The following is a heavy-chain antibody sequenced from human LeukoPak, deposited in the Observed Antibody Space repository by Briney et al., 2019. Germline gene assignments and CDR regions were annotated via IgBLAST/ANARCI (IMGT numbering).Heavy chain of an antibody. J-gene: IGHJ4*02. CDR3: ARDRVPFASRGYYISPFDY. CDR2: IWYDGSNK. Sequence: GGSLRLSCAASGFTFSSYGMHWVRQAPGKGLEWVAVIWYDGSNKYYADSVKGRFTISRDNSKNTLYLQMNSLRAEDTAVYYCARDRVPFASRGYYISPFDYWGQGTLVTVSS. CDR1: GFTFSSYG. D-gene: IGHD3-22*01. V-gene: IGHV3-33*01.